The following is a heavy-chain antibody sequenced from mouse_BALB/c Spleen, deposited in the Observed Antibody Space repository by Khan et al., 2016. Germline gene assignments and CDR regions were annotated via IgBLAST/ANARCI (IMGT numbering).Heavy chain of an antibody. CDR2: VSTGGGYT. V-gene: IGHV5-6*01. CDR3: TRLAYYDDSEGFAY. Sequence: EVALVESGGDLVKPGGSLKLSCAASGFTFSTYGMSWVRQTPDKRLEWVATVSTGGGYTYYPDSVKGRFTISRDNAKNTLYLQMSGLKSEDTAMFYCTRLAYYDDSEGFAYWGQGTLVTVSA. D-gene: IGHD1-1*01. J-gene: IGHJ3*01. CDR1: GFTFSTYG.